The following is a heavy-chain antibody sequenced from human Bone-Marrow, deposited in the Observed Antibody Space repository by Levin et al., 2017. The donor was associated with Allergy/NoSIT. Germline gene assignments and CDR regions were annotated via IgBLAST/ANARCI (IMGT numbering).Heavy chain of an antibody. J-gene: IGHJ1*01. CDR3: AHKVLGTHRGLSSEYFQH. V-gene: IGHV2-5*02. Sequence: SGPTLVKPTQTLTLTCTFSGFSLSTTAMSVTWIRQSPGKAPEWLGLISWDDDKLYIPSLKGRLTISKDPSKRQVVLTLTNVGPADTGTDFCAHKVLGTHRGLSSEYFQHWGQGTLVTVSS. CDR2: ISWDDDK. CDR1: GFSLSTTAMS. D-gene: IGHD2/OR15-2a*01.